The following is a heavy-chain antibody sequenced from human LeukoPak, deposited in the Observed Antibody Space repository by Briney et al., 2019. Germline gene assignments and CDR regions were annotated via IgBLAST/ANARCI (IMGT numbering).Heavy chain of an antibody. CDR1: RGYFSGYY. D-gene: IGHD2-15*01. CDR3: ARRVGYCSGGSCYQGFDY. CDR2: INHSGST. Sequence: PSETLSLTCAVYRGYFSGYYWSWIRQPPGKGLEWIGEINHSGSTNYNPSLKSRVTISVDTSKNQFSLKLSSVTAADTAVYYCARRVGYCSGGSCYQGFDYWGQGTLVTVSS. V-gene: IGHV4-34*01. J-gene: IGHJ4*02.